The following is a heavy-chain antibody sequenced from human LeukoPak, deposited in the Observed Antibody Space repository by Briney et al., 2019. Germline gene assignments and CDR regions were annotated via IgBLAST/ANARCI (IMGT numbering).Heavy chain of an antibody. Sequence: PSETLSLTCAVYGGSFSGYYWSWIRQPPGKGLEWIGEVNHSGSTNYNPSLKSRVTISVDTSKNQFSLKLSSVTAADTAVYYSARGWATCGGDCYPYYYYYGMDVWGQGTTVTVSS. CDR3: ARGWATCGGDCYPYYYYYGMDV. CDR2: VNHSGST. CDR1: GGSFSGYY. D-gene: IGHD2-21*02. J-gene: IGHJ6*02. V-gene: IGHV4-34*01.